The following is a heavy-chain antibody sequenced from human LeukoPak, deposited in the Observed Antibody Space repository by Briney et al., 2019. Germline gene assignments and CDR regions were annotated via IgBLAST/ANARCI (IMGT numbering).Heavy chain of an antibody. V-gene: IGHV3-23*01. J-gene: IGHJ4*02. D-gene: IGHD1-26*01. CDR2: ISGSGGST. CDR1: GFTFSSYA. Sequence: GGSLRLSCAASGFTFSSYAMSWVRQAPGKGLEWVSAISGSGGSTYYADSVKGRFTISRDNSKNTLYLQMNSLRAEDTAVYYCAKGYSGSYYGYLDYWGQGTLVTVSS. CDR3: AKGYSGSYYGYLDY.